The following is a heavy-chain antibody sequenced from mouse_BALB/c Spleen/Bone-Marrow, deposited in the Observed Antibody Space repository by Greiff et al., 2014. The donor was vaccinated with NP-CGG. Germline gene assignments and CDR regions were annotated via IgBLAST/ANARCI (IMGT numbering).Heavy chain of an antibody. CDR1: GYSITSGYY. CDR3: ARGYDYDYAMDY. V-gene: IGHV3-6*02. Sequence: VQLQQSGPGLVKPSQSLSLTCSVTGYSITSGYYWNWIRQFPGNKLEWMGYISYDGSNNCNPSLKNRISITRDTSKNQFFLKLNSVTTEDTATYYCARGYDYDYAMDYWGQGTSVTVSS. CDR2: ISYDGSN. D-gene: IGHD2-4*01. J-gene: IGHJ4*01.